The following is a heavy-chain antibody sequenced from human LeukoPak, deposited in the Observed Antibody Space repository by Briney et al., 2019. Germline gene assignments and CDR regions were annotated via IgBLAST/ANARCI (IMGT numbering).Heavy chain of an antibody. CDR2: ITVYNGNT. Sequence: ASVKVSCKASGYSFAGFGITWVRQAPGQGLEWMGWITVYNGNTKYAQKVQDRVTMTTDTSTNTAYMELRRLTSDDTAVYYCARTLDYYDSTGYYHGWIDPWGQGTLVTVSS. D-gene: IGHD3-22*01. J-gene: IGHJ5*02. CDR1: GYSFAGFG. V-gene: IGHV1-18*01. CDR3: ARTLDYYDSTGYYHGWIDP.